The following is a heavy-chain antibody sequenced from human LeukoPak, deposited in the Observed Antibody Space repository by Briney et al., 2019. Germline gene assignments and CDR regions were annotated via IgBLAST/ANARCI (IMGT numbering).Heavy chain of an antibody. V-gene: IGHV3-30*02. CDR3: AKEAIVVPAAIPNFDY. CDR1: GYTFTSYG. Sequence: SCKASGYTFTSYGMHWVRQAPGKGLEWVAFIRYDGSNKYYADSVKGRFTISRDNSKNTLYLQMNSLRAEDTAVYYCAKEAIVVPAAIPNFDYWGQGTLVTVSS. D-gene: IGHD2-2*01. J-gene: IGHJ4*02. CDR2: IRYDGSNK.